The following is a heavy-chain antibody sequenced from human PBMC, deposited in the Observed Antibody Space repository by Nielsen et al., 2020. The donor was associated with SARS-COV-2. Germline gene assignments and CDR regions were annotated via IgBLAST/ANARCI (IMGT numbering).Heavy chain of an antibody. CDR3: ARGSEATRGEEGAYYYYYYGMDV. CDR2: ISYDGSNK. CDR1: GFTVSSNY. V-gene: IGHV3-30*14. Sequence: GGSLRLSCAASGFTVSSNYMSWVRQAPGKGLEWVAVISYDGSNKYYPDSEKGRFTISRDNSKNTLYLQMNSLRAEDTAVYYCARGSEATRGEEGAYYYYYYGMDVWGQGTTVTVSS. D-gene: IGHD1-26*01. J-gene: IGHJ6*02.